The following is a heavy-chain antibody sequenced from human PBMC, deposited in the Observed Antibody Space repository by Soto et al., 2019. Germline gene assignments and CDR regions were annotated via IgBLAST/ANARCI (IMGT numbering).Heavy chain of an antibody. Sequence: QVQLVESGGGVVQPGRSLRLSCAASGFTFSSYGMHWVRQAPGKGLEWVSVIWYDGSNKYYADSVKGRFTISRDNSKNTLYLQMNSLRAEDTAVYYCERDREGYCSSTSCYDFDYWGQGTLVTVAS. CDR1: GFTFSSYG. J-gene: IGHJ4*02. CDR2: IWYDGSNK. CDR3: ERDREGYCSSTSCYDFDY. V-gene: IGHV3-33*01. D-gene: IGHD2-2*01.